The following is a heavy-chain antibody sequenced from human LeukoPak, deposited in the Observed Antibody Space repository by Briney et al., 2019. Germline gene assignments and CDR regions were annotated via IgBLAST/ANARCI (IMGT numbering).Heavy chain of an antibody. J-gene: IGHJ4*02. Sequence: GGSLRLSCAASGFTFSSYGMYWVRQAPGKGLEWVAVIWYDGSNKYYADSVRGRFTISRDNSKNTLYLQMNSLRAEDTAVYYCAKDRATVTTTSFDFWGQGTLVTVSS. V-gene: IGHV3-33*06. D-gene: IGHD4-11*01. CDR2: IWYDGSNK. CDR1: GFTFSSYG. CDR3: AKDRATVTTTSFDF.